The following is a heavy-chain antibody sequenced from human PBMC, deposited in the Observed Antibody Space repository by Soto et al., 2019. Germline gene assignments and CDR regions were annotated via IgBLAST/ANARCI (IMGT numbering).Heavy chain of an antibody. CDR1: GFTFSSYG. D-gene: IGHD6-19*01. CDR2: ISYDGSNK. J-gene: IGHJ4*01. V-gene: IGHV3-30*18. CDR3: AKASIAVAVVYYFDY. Sequence: QVQLVESGGGVVQPGRSLRLSCAASGFTFSSYGMHWVRQAPGKGLEWVAVISYDGSNKYYADSVKGRFTISRDNSKNPLYLQMNSLRAEDTAVYYCAKASIAVAVVYYFDYWGQVTLVTVSS.